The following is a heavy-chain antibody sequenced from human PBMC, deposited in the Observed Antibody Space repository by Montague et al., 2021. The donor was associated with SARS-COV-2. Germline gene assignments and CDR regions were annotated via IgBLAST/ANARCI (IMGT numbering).Heavy chain of an antibody. D-gene: IGHD1-1*01. CDR1: GVSITSGAHY. CDR2: YNTSAGT. V-gene: IGHV4-61*02. CDR3: ARVGGNEYRFLDF. Sequence: TLSLTCTVSGVSITSGAHYWSWLRQPTGQGLVWIVLYNTSAGTNYTPSLRSRITISADKSKNQFSLNLGSVTAAASAEYDCARVGGNEYRFLDFWGQGSLVTVSS. J-gene: IGHJ4*02.